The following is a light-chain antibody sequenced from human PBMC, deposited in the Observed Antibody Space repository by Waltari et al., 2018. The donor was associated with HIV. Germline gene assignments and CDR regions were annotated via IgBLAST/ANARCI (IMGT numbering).Light chain of an antibody. J-gene: IGLJ2*01. Sequence: QSMLTPPPSVSGAPGQRVTISCPGSSSTIGADYDVHWYQQIPGTAPKLLISGNKNRPSGVPDRFSASKSGTSASLTISGLQAEDEADYFCQSYDISLSASVVFGGGTRLTVL. CDR1: SSTIGADYD. CDR2: GNK. CDR3: QSYDISLSASVV. V-gene: IGLV1-40*01.